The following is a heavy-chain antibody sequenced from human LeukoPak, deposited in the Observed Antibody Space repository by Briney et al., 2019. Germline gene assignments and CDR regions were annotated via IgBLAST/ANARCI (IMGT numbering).Heavy chain of an antibody. CDR1: GFAFNIYS. D-gene: IGHD5-24*01. J-gene: IGHJ3*02. V-gene: IGHV3-48*04. CDR2: IKYDSSTI. CDR3: VRDGREGFDI. Sequence: GGSLRLSCIASGFAFNIYSMNWVRQAPGKGLEWVSYIKYDSSTIYYGDSVKGRFTISRDNVKNSLYLQVSSLRAEDTAVYYCVRDGREGFDIWGHGTLVIVSS.